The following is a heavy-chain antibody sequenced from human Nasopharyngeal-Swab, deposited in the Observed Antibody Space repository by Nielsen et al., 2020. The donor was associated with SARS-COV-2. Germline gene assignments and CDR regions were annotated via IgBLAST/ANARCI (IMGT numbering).Heavy chain of an antibody. V-gene: IGHV3-21*01. D-gene: IGHD4-17*01. CDR3: ARVNSYGDYDGGDY. CDR1: GFTFSSYS. J-gene: IGHJ4*02. Sequence: GASLKISCAASGFTFSSYSMNWVRQAPGKGLEWVSSISSSSGSIYYADPVKGRFTVSRDNAKNSLYLQMNSLRAEDTGVYYCARVNSYGDYDGGDYWGQGTLVTVSS. CDR2: ISSSSGSI.